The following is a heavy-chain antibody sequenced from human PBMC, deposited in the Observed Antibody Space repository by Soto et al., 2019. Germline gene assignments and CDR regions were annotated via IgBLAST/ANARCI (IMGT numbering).Heavy chain of an antibody. D-gene: IGHD4-17*01. V-gene: IGHV3-23*01. CDR3: AKDHLGDYSLFDY. CDR2: ISGSGGST. J-gene: IGHJ4*02. CDR1: VFTFSSYA. Sequence: GGSLRLSCAASVFTFSSYAMSWVRQAPGKGLEWVSAISGSGGSTYYADSVKGRFTISRDNSKNTLYLQMNSLRAEDTAVYYCAKDHLGDYSLFDYWGQGTLVTVSS.